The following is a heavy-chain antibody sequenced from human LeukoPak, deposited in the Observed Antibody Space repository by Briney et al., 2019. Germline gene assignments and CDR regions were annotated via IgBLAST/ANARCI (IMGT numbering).Heavy chain of an antibody. D-gene: IGHD1-26*01. CDR2: IYYSGST. CDR1: GGSVSSGSYY. V-gene: IGHV4-61*01. Sequence: SETLSLTCTVSGGSVSSGSYYWSWIRQPPGTGLEWIGYIYYSGSTNYNPSLKSRVTISVDTSKNQFSLKLSSVTAADTAVYYCARDGASGSYYRYWGQGTLVTVSS. CDR3: ARDGASGSYYRY. J-gene: IGHJ4*02.